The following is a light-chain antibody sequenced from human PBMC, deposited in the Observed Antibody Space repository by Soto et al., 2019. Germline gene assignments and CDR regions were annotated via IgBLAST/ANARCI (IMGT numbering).Light chain of an antibody. Sequence: QSVLTQPASVSGSPGQSITLSCAGTINAIGSYNYVSWFQQHPGKAPKLIIYEVTHRPSGISTRFSGSKSGNTASLTISGLQPEDEAVYYCNSYKFSTPLRVFGGGTKLTVL. CDR2: EVT. V-gene: IGLV2-14*01. J-gene: IGLJ2*01. CDR3: NSYKFSTPLRV. CDR1: INAIGSYNY.